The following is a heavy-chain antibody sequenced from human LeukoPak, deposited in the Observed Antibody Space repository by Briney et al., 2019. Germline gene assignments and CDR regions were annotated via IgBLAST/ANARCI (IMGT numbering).Heavy chain of an antibody. D-gene: IGHD4-11*01. J-gene: IGHJ4*02. Sequence: GGSLRLSCAASGFTFSTYSMTWVRQAPGKGLEWLSYISSSSSTIYYGGSVKGRFTVSRDDAKNLLYLQMNSLRAEDTAVYFCARDSYSKNDYWGQGTLVTVSS. CDR2: ISSSSSTI. CDR1: GFTFSTYS. V-gene: IGHV3-48*01. CDR3: ARDSYSKNDY.